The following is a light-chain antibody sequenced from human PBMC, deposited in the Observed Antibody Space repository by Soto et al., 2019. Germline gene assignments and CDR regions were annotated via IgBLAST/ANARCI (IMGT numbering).Light chain of an antibody. V-gene: IGKV3-20*01. CDR3: QQYNNSSAA. Sequence: STVHPPCSPRERATVPCTASQSVGGRSLAWYQQRPGQAPRLLIYGASSRATGIPDRFSGSGSGTEFTLTIGSLQPDDFATYYCQQYNNSSAAFGQGTKVDIK. CDR2: GAS. CDR1: QSVGGRS. J-gene: IGKJ1*01.